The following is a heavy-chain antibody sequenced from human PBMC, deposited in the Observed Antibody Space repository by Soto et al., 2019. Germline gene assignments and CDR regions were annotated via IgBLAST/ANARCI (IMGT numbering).Heavy chain of an antibody. CDR3: ARLHPRFYFGL. J-gene: IGHJ2*01. Sequence: QVQLQESGPGLVKPSQTLSLTCTVSGGSVSSGGQYWSWIRQHPGKGLEWIGNIYYSGDTYYNPSLMSRIALSVATSRIQFSLRLRSVTAASTAVYYSARLHPRFYFGLCGRGTLLTVSS. V-gene: IGHV4-31*03. CDR2: IYYSGDT. CDR1: GGSVSSGGQY. D-gene: IGHD4-17*01.